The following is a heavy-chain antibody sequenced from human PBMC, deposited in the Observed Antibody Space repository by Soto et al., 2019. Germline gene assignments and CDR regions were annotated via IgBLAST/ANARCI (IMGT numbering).Heavy chain of an antibody. CDR3: ATRAYYYDSSGYFDY. J-gene: IGHJ4*02. CDR1: GFTFSDYA. CDR2: VSHDGRNT. D-gene: IGHD3-22*01. V-gene: IGHV3-30*03. Sequence: GGSLRLSCAASGFTFSDYAMHWVRQAPGKGLEWVAVVSHDGRNTHYADSVKGRFTISRDNSKNTLYLQMNSLRAEDTAVYYCATRAYYYDSSGYFDYWGQGTLVTVYS.